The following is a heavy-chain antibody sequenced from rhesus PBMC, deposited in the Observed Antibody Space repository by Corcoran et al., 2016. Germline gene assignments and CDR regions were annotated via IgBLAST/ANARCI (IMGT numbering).Heavy chain of an antibody. CDR2: IDPSDSDP. J-gene: IGHJ5-1*01. V-gene: IGHV5-20*02. CDR1: GYSFTSSW. D-gene: IGHD1-44*01. Sequence: EVQLVQSGAEVQRPGESRKISCKNSGYSFTSSWISWVRPMPGKGLGWMRAIDPSDSDPRYSPSFQGQVTISADKSISTAYLQWSSLKASDTATYYCARRGNNNRFDVWGPGVLVTVSS. CDR3: ARRGNNNRFDV.